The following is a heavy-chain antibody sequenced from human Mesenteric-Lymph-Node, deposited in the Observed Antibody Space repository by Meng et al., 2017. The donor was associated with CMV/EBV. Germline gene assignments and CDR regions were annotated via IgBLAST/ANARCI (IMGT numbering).Heavy chain of an antibody. CDR1: GYTFTSYY. CDR3: ARVAAAGELDY. CDR2: INPSGGST. D-gene: IGHD6-13*01. J-gene: IGHJ4*02. Sequence: ASAKVSCKASGYTFTSYYMHWVLQAPGQGLEWMGIINPSGGSTSYAQKFKGRVTMTRDTSTSTVYMELSSLRSEDTAVYYCARVAAAGELDYWGQGTLVTVSS. V-gene: IGHV1-46*01.